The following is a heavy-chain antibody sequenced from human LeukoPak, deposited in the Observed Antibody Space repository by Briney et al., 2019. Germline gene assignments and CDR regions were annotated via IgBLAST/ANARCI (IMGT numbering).Heavy chain of an antibody. D-gene: IGHD2-21*01. J-gene: IGHJ1*01. CDR3: ASAREYCGSAERYEYFQH. CDR1: GFTVGTNS. V-gene: IGHV3-53*01. Sequence: GGSLRLSCAASGFTVGTNSMSWVRQSPGKGLEWVSVIYSGGSTYYADSVNGRFTISRDNSRNTLFLQMNSLRAEDTALYYCASAREYCGSAERYEYFQHWGQGTLVTVSS. CDR2: IYSGGST.